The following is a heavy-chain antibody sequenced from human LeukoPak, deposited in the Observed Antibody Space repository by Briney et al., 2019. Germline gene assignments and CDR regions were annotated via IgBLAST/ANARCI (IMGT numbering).Heavy chain of an antibody. CDR3: ARVGFRESGSYPHFDY. D-gene: IGHD1-26*01. Sequence: PGGSLRLSCAASGFTFSDYYMSWIRQAPGKGLEWVSYISSSSSYTNYADSVKGRFTISRDNAKNSLYLQMNSLRAEDTAVYYCARVGFRESGSYPHFDYWGQGTLVTVSA. CDR1: GFTFSDYY. J-gene: IGHJ4*02. CDR2: ISSSSSYT. V-gene: IGHV3-11*05.